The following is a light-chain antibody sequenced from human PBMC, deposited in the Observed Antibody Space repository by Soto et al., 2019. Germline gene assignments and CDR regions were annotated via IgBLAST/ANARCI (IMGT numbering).Light chain of an antibody. CDR2: GAS. CDR3: QQYDKWPLT. J-gene: IGKJ4*01. CDR1: HSVDSN. Sequence: EIVMTQSPATLSVSPGEGATLSCRASHSVDSNLAWYQQKPGQAPRLLIFGASTRATGIPTRFSGGGSGTDFTLTISSLQSEDFGLYFCQQYDKWPLTFGGGTKVDSK. V-gene: IGKV3D-15*01.